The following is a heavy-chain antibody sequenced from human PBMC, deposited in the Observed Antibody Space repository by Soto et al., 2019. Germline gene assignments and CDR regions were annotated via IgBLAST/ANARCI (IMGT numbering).Heavy chain of an antibody. D-gene: IGHD4-17*01. CDR3: ARFIKYGDYWGWFDP. CDR1: GYTFTSYA. Sequence: ASVKVSCKASGYTFTSYAMHWVRQAPGQRLEWMGWINAGNGNTKYSQKFQGRVTITRDTSASTAYMELSSLRSEDTAVYYCARFIKYGDYWGWFDPWGPGSLVTVSS. CDR2: INAGNGNT. V-gene: IGHV1-3*01. J-gene: IGHJ5*01.